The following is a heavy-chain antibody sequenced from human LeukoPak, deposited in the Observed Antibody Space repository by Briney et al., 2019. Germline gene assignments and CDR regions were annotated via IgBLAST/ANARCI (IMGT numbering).Heavy chain of an antibody. D-gene: IGHD1-26*01. V-gene: IGHV1-69*04. CDR1: GGTFSSYA. Sequence: ASVKVSCKASGGTFSSYAISWVRQAPGQGLEWMGRIIPILGIANYAQKFQGRVTITADKSTSTAYMELSSLRSEDTAVYYCARERYVGATILFDYWGQGTLVTVSS. CDR3: ARERYVGATILFDY. CDR2: IIPILGIA. J-gene: IGHJ4*02.